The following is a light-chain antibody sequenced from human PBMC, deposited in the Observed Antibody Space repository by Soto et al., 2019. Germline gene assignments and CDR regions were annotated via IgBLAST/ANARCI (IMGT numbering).Light chain of an antibody. J-gene: IGLJ2*01. CDR1: SGHSSYA. Sequence: QTVVTQSPSASASLGASVKLTCTLSSGHSSYAIAWHQQQPEKGPRYLMKLNSDGSHSKGDGIPDRFSCSSSGAERYLTISSLQSEDEADYYCQTWGTGPVVFGGGTKVTVL. CDR3: QTWGTGPVV. V-gene: IGLV4-69*01. CDR2: LNSDGSH.